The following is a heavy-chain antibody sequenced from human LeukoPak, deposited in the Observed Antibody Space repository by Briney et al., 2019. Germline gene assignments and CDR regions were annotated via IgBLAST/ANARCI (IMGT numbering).Heavy chain of an antibody. D-gene: IGHD3-3*01. CDR2: ISGSGGST. CDR3: AKDPFSNTYYDFWSGYSPFDY. V-gene: IGHV3-23*01. J-gene: IGHJ4*02. Sequence: GGSLRLSCAASGFTFSSYAMSWVRQAPGKGLEWVSAISGSGGSTYYADSVKGRFTISRDNSKNTLYLQMNSLRAEDTAVYYCAKDPFSNTYYDFWSGYSPFDYWGQGTLVIVSS. CDR1: GFTFSSYA.